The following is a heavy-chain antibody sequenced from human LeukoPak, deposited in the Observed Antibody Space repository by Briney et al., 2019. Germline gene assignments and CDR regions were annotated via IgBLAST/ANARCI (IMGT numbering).Heavy chain of an antibody. D-gene: IGHD6-19*01. CDR3: ARFGSAVAGTYNYYYMAV. V-gene: IGHV4-59*01. J-gene: IGHJ6*03. Sequence: SETLSLNCIVSGGSINGYYWSWIRRPPGKGLEYIGYITYSGATNYNPSLESRLTISLDMSKNQFSLKLTSVTAADTAVYYCARFGSAVAGTYNYYYMAVWGKGTTVTVSS. CDR1: GGSINGYY. CDR2: ITYSGAT.